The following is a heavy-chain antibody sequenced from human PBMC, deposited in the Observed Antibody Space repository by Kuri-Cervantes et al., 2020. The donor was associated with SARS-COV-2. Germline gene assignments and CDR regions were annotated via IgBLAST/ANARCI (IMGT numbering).Heavy chain of an antibody. J-gene: IGHJ4*02. V-gene: IGHV3-30*02. CDR1: GXPXSSYG. D-gene: IGHD4-23*01. CDR2: IRYDGSNK. Sequence: GESLKIXXAASGXPXSSYGMHWVRXXXGKGXEWVXXIRYDGSNKYYAGSVKXXFTXSRDXFXNTLYLXXNSLRAEDXXXYYCAKPYNXGGNSGWGQGTLVTVSS. CDR3: AKPYNXGGNSG.